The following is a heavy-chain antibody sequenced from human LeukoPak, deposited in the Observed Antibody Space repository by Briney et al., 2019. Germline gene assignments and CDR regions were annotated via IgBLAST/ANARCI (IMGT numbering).Heavy chain of an antibody. J-gene: IGHJ2*01. V-gene: IGHV4-59*01. D-gene: IGHD1-7*01. CDR3: ARAAAWSENYYWYFDL. CDR1: GGSISSYY. CDR2: IYYSGST. Sequence: PSETLSLTCTVSGGSISSYYWSWIRQPPGKGLEWMGYIYYSGSTNYNPSLKSRVTISVDTSKNQFSLKLSSVTAADTAVYYCARAAAWSENYYWYFDLWGRGTLVTVSS.